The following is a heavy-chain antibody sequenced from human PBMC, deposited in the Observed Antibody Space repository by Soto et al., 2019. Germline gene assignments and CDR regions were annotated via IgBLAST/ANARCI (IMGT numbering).Heavy chain of an antibody. Sequence: SETLSLTCTVSGAPITINYWSWIRQAPGEGLEWIGYIYYSGSTTYNPSLKSRVTMSADTSKDQFSLKLNSVTAADTAVYYCARDAGGPCDHWGPGILVTVSS. CDR3: ARDAGGPCDH. CDR2: IYYSGST. CDR1: GAPITINY. V-gene: IGHV4-59*01. D-gene: IGHD2-15*01. J-gene: IGHJ4*01.